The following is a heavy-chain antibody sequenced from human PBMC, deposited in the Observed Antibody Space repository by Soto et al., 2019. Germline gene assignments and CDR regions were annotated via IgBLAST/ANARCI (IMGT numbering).Heavy chain of an antibody. CDR1: GGSISSSSYY. CDR2: IYYSGST. D-gene: IGHD6-6*01. V-gene: IGHV4-39*01. CDR3: ARKGYSSSSGSLYYLDY. Sequence: PSETLYLTCTVSGGSISSSSYYWGWIRQPPGKGLEWIGSIYYSGSTYYNPSLKSRVTISVDTSKNQFSLKLSSVTAADTAVYYCARKGYSSSSGSLYYLDYWGQGTLVTVSS. J-gene: IGHJ4*02.